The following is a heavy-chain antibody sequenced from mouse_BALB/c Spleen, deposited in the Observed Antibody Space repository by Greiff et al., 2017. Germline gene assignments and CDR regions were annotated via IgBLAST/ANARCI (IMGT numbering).Heavy chain of an antibody. V-gene: IGHV2-2*02. Sequence: QVQLKESGPGLVQPSQSLSITCTVSGFSLTSYGVHWVRQSPGKGLEWLGVIWSGGSTDYNAAFISRLSISKDNSKSQVFFKMNSLQANDTAIYYCARRGGLGYGNYYYAMDYWGQGTSVTVSS. J-gene: IGHJ4*01. CDR3: ARRGGLGYGNYYYAMDY. CDR2: IWSGGST. D-gene: IGHD2-10*02. CDR1: GFSLTSYG.